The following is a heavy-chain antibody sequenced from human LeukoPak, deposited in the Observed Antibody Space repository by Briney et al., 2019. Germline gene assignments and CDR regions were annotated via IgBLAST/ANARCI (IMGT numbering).Heavy chain of an antibody. CDR3: ARGGGYSRDGYRPFDY. J-gene: IGHJ4*02. V-gene: IGHV1-69*13. D-gene: IGHD5-24*01. Sequence: SVKVSCKASGYTFTSYGISWVRQAPGQGLEWMGGIIPIFGTANYAQKFQGRVTITADESTSTAYMELSSLRSEDTAVYYWARGGGYSRDGYRPFDYWGQGPLVTVSS. CDR2: IIPIFGTA. CDR1: GYTFTSYG.